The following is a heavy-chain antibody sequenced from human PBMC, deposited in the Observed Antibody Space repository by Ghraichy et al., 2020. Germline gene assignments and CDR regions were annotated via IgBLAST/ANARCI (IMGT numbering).Heavy chain of an antibody. J-gene: IGHJ4*02. V-gene: IGHV3-21*01. D-gene: IGHD1/OR15-1a*01. CDR2: ISSSSSYI. CDR3: ARVPTRYSRFDY. CDR1: GFTFSSYS. Sequence: GESLNISCAASGFTFSSYSMNWVRQAPGKGLEWVSSISSSSSYIYYADSVKGRFTISRDNAKNSLYLQMNSLRAEDTAVYYCARVPTRYSRFDYWGQGTLVTVSS.